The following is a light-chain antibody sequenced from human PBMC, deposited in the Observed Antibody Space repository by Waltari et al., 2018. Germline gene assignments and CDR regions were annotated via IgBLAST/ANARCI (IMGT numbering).Light chain of an antibody. Sequence: QSVLTQPPSASGTPGQRVTISCSGSRSNIGNNYVYWYQHLPGTAPKLHIYRNNQRPSGVPDRFSGSKSGTSASLAISGLRSEDEADYYCAAWDDSLSGRVFGGGTKVTVL. J-gene: IGLJ3*02. CDR1: RSNIGNNY. V-gene: IGLV1-47*01. CDR3: AAWDDSLSGRV. CDR2: RNN.